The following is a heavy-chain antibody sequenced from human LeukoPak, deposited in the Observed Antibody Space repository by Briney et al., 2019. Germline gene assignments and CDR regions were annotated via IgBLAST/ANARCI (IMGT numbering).Heavy chain of an antibody. CDR3: AIYPGIAVAGTGIFDY. CDR2: IYPGDSDT. D-gene: IGHD6-19*01. Sequence: GGSLKISFQGSGYRLTSYWIGWVRPMPGKGLEWMGIIYPGDSDTRYSPSFQGQVTISADKSISTAYLQWSSLKASDTAMYYCAIYPGIAVAGTGIFDYWGQGTLVTVSS. V-gene: IGHV5-51*01. CDR1: GYRLTSYW. J-gene: IGHJ4*02.